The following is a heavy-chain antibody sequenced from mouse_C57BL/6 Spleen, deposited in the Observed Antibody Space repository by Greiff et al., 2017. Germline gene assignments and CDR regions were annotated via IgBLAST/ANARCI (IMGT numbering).Heavy chain of an antibody. CDR2: ISSGGDYI. D-gene: IGHD2-5*01. CDR1: GFTFSSYA. Sequence: EVKLMESGEGLVKPGGSLKLSCAASGFTFSSYAMSWVRQTPEKRLEWVAYISSGGDYIYYADTVKGRFTISRDNARNTLYLQMSSLKSEDTAMYYCTREGKYSNYFDYWGQGTTLTVSS. J-gene: IGHJ2*01. V-gene: IGHV5-9-1*02. CDR3: TREGKYSNYFDY.